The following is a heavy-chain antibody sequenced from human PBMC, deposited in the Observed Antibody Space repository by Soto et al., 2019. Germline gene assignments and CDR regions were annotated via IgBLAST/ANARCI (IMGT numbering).Heavy chain of an antibody. D-gene: IGHD1-26*01. CDR3: ARFSGSYTRGLAY. V-gene: IGHV3-72*01. Sequence: EVQLVESGGGLVQPGGSLRLSCAASGFTFSDHYMDWVRQAPGKGLEWVGRSRNKANSYSTEYAASVKGRFTISRDKSKNSLYLQMNSLKTEDTAVYYCARFSGSYTRGLAYWGQGTLVTVSS. CDR1: GFTFSDHY. J-gene: IGHJ4*02. CDR2: SRNKANSYST.